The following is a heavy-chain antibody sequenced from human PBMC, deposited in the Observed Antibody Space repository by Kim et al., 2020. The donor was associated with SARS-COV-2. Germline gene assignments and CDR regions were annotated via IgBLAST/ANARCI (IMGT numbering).Heavy chain of an antibody. V-gene: IGHV3-30*07. J-gene: IGHJ4*02. D-gene: IGHD3-10*01. CDR3: ARVGVGSGSSYFDC. Sequence: ADSVKGRFTISSDNSKNTLYLQMNCLRAEDTAVYYCARVGVGSGSSYFDCWGQGTLVTVSS.